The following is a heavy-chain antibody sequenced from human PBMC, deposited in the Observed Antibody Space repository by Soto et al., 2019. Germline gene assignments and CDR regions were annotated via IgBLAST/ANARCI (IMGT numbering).Heavy chain of an antibody. CDR1: GFTFSSYA. Sequence: EVQLLESGGGLVQPGGSLTLSCAASGFTFSSYAMTWVRQAPGKGLEWVSGISGGGGVSTYYADSAKGRFTISRDNSMNTLYLQMNRLRAEDTAVYYCAKDAISMVRGVNNWFAPWGQGTLVTVSS. CDR3: AKDAISMVRGVNNWFAP. D-gene: IGHD3-10*01. V-gene: IGHV3-23*01. J-gene: IGHJ5*02. CDR2: ISGGGGVST.